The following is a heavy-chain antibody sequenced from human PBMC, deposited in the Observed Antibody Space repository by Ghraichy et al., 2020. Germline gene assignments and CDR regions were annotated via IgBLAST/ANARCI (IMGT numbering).Heavy chain of an antibody. CDR1: GFTFSDYY. CDR3: ARGYCSNTSCLWGRYYYGMDV. Sequence: GGSLRLSCAASGFTFSDYYMSWIRQAPGKGLEWVSYISNSGRTIYYADSVKGRFTISRDNAKNSLYLQMNSLRAEDTAVYYCARGYCSNTSCLWGRYYYGMDVWGQGTTVTVSS. D-gene: IGHD2-2*01. CDR2: ISNSGRTI. J-gene: IGHJ6*02. V-gene: IGHV3-11*01.